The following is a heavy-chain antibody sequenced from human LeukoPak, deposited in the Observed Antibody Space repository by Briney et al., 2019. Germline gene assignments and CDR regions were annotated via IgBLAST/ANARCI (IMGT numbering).Heavy chain of an antibody. CDR2: TYYRSKWYN. D-gene: IGHD6-19*01. CDR3: ARDLIAVAGNPFDY. V-gene: IGHV6-1*01. J-gene: IGHJ4*02. Sequence: SQTLSLTCAISGDSVSSNSAAWNWIRQSPSRGLEWLGRTYYRSKWYNDYAVSVKSRITINPDTSKNQFSLKLSSVTAADTAVYYCARDLIAVAGNPFDYWGQGTLVTVSS. CDR1: GDSVSSNSAA.